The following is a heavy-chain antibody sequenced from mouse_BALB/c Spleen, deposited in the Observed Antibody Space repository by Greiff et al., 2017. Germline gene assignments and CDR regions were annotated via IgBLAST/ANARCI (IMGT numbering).Heavy chain of an antibody. J-gene: IGHJ3*01. D-gene: IGHD2-4*01. CDR3: AREGVYYDYGGWFAY. CDR2: ISSGGST. CDR1: GFTFSSYA. V-gene: IGHV5-6-5*01. Sequence: EVKLVESGGGLVKPGGSLKLSCAASGFTFSSYAMSWVRQTPEKRLEWVASISSGGSTYYPDSVKGRFTISRDNARNILYLQMSSLRSEDTAMYYCAREGVYYDYGGWFAYWGQGTLVTVSA.